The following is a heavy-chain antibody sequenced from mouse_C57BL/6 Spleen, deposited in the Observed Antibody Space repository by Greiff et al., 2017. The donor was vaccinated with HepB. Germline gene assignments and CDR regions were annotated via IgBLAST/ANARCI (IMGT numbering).Heavy chain of an antibody. D-gene: IGHD2-1*01. V-gene: IGHV3-1*01. Sequence: VQLKESGPGMVKPSPSLSLTCTVTGYSITSGYDWHWIRHFPGNKLEWMGYISYSGSTNYNPSLKSRISITHDTSKNHFFLKLNSVTTEDTATYYCARGRFYGNYRAWFAYWGQGTLVTVSA. J-gene: IGHJ3*01. CDR1: GYSITSGYD. CDR2: ISYSGST. CDR3: ARGRFYGNYRAWFAY.